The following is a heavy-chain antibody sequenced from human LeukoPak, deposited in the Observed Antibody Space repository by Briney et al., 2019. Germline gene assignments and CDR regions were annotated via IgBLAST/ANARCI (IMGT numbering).Heavy chain of an antibody. Sequence: GGSLRLSCAASGFSFSTYSMNWVRQAPGKGLEWVSSISSRSGYIYYADSVKGRFTISRDNAKNSLYLQMDSLGAEDTAVYYCATDLYYDSSGGGLWGRGTLVTVSS. CDR3: ATDLYYDSSGGGL. V-gene: IGHV3-21*01. J-gene: IGHJ2*01. D-gene: IGHD3-22*01. CDR2: ISSRSGYI. CDR1: GFSFSTYS.